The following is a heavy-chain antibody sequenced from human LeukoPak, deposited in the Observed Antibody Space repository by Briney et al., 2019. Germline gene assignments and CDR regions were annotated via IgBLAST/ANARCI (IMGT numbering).Heavy chain of an antibody. CDR1: GSPFTGYY. Sequence: VKVSCKASGSPFTGYYMHWVRQAPGQGLEWMGWINPNSGGTNYAQKFQGRVTMTRDTSISTAYMEPSRLRSDDTAVYYCARGWGLIWSGLTDPYYFDYWGQGTLVTVSS. V-gene: IGHV1-2*02. D-gene: IGHD3-3*01. J-gene: IGHJ4*02. CDR2: INPNSGGT. CDR3: ARGWGLIWSGLTDPYYFDY.